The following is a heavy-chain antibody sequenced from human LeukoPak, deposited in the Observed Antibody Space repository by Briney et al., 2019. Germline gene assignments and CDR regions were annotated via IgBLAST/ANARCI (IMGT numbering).Heavy chain of an antibody. Sequence: GASVKVSCKASGGTFSSYAISWVRQAPGQGLEWMGWISAYNGNTNYAQKLQGRVTMTTDTSTSTAYMELRSLRSDDTAVYYCARDSYLGYCSGGSCYEVDYWGQGTLVTVSS. V-gene: IGHV1-18*01. J-gene: IGHJ4*02. CDR3: ARDSYLGYCSGGSCYEVDY. CDR2: ISAYNGNT. CDR1: GGTFSSYA. D-gene: IGHD2-15*01.